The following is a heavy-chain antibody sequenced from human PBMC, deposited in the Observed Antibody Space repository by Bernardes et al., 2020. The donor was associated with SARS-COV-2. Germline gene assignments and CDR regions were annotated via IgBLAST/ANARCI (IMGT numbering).Heavy chain of an antibody. Sequence: SETLSLTCTVSGGSISSSNYYWGWICQPPGQELEWIGSIYVSGNTYYYPSLQSRVSESVYTSKYQLSLRLSSVTAADTAVYHCAGSSCGIDCYIGRLRSWDDGRDVWGQGTTVTVSS. D-gene: IGHD2-21*02. J-gene: IGHJ6*02. CDR1: GGSISSSNYY. CDR3: AGSSCGIDCYIGRLRSWDDGRDV. CDR2: IYVSGNT. V-gene: IGHV4-39*01.